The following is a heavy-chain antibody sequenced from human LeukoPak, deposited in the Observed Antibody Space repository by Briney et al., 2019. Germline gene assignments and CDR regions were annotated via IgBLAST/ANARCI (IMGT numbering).Heavy chain of an antibody. CDR2: INAGNGNT. D-gene: IGHD2-21*02. V-gene: IGHV1-3*01. Sequence: ASVKVSCKASGYTFTSYAMHWVRQAPGQRLEWMGWINAGNGNTKYSQKFQGRVTITRDTSASTAYMELSSLRSEDTAVYYCARGRCGGDCPKAGYYFDYWGQGTQVTVSS. CDR3: ARGRCGGDCPKAGYYFDY. J-gene: IGHJ4*02. CDR1: GYTFTSYA.